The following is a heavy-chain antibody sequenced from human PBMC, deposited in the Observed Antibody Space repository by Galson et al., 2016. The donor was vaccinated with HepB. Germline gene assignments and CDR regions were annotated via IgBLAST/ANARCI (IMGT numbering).Heavy chain of an antibody. J-gene: IGHJ4*02. CDR3: AKNNGDYLNVRY. CDR2: ISRSGSST. V-gene: IGHV3-23*01. D-gene: IGHD4-17*01. Sequence: SLRLSCAASGFTFSSYAMSWVRQAPGKGLEWVSGISRSGSSTYYADSAKGRFSISRDNSKNTLDLQINSLRAEDTAVYYCAKNNGDYLNVRYWGQGTLVTVSS. CDR1: GFTFSSYA.